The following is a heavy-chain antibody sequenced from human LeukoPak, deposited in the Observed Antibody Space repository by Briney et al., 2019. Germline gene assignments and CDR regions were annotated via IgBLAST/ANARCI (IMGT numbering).Heavy chain of an antibody. CDR3: ARWNYDILTGYRYFDY. J-gene: IGHJ4*02. V-gene: IGHV4-59*01. CDR1: GGSISSYY. D-gene: IGHD3-9*01. Sequence: SETLSLTCTVSGGSISSYYWSWIRQPPGKGLEWIGYIYYSGSTNYNPSLKSRVTISVDTSKNQFSLEVNSLTAADTAVYYCARWNYDILTGYRYFDYWGQGTLVTVSS. CDR2: IYYSGST.